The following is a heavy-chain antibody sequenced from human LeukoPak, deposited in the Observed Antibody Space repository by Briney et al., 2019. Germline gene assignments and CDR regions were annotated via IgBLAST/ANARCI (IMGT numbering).Heavy chain of an antibody. J-gene: IGHJ5*01. CDR3: VRGDNRDS. D-gene: IGHD1-1*01. CDR2: ISSSSKTI. Sequence: GGSLRLSCAASGFIFSTYTMTWVSQAPGRGPEYVSSISSSSKTIHYAEPVKGRFTMSRTNAQNSLYLQMNSLRVEDTALYYCVRGDNRDSWGQGTLVTVSS. CDR1: GFIFSTYT. V-gene: IGHV3-21*01.